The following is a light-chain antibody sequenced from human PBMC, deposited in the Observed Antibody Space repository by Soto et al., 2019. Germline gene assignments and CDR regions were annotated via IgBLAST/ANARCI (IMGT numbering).Light chain of an antibody. CDR3: QQLYIFPLT. CDR1: QSISSY. V-gene: IGKV1-39*01. Sequence: DIHMTQSPSSLSASVGDRVTITCRASQSISSYLNWYQQKPGKAPKLLIYAAPSLQSGVPSRFSGGESGTEYTLTISSLRPEDSATYYCQQLYIFPLTFGQGTRLEIK. CDR2: AAP. J-gene: IGKJ5*01.